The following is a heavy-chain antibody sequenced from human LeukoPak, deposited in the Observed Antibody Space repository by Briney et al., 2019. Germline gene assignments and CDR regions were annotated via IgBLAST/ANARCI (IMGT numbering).Heavy chain of an antibody. CDR1: GGSISSYY. V-gene: IGHV4-4*07. Sequence: SETLSLTCTVSGGSISSYYWSWIRQPAGKGLEWIGRIYTSGSTNYNPSLKSRVTMSVDTSKNQFSLKVSSVTAADTAVYYCARAGGDYGDYVPPSYYFDYWGQGTLVTVSS. CDR3: ARAGGDYGDYVPPSYYFDY. D-gene: IGHD4-17*01. CDR2: IYTSGST. J-gene: IGHJ4*02.